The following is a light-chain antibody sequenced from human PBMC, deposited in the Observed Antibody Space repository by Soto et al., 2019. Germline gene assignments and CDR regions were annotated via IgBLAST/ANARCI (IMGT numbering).Light chain of an antibody. V-gene: IGKV1-17*01. J-gene: IGKJ2*01. CDR3: LQQNNYPRT. CDR2: VAS. Sequence: DIQMTQSPSSLSSSVVDVFTITCLASQGIRNDLSWYQQKPGEAPKRLVYVASSLDGGVPARFSGSGSGTEFTLTISSLQPEDFATYYCLQQNNYPRTFGQGTKVDI. CDR1: QGIRND.